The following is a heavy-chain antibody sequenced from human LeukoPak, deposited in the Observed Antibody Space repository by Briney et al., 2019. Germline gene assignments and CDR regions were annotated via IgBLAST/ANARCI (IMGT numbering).Heavy chain of an antibody. J-gene: IGHJ6*02. D-gene: IGHD1-26*01. CDR2: ISAYNGNT. V-gene: IGHV1-18*01. Sequence: GASVKVSCKASGGTFSSYAISWVRQAPGQGLEWMGWISAYNGNTNYAQKLQGRVTMTTDTSTSTAYMELRSLRSDDTAVYYCARDGPTPWDPDYYYYGMDVWGQGTTVTVSS. CDR3: ARDGPTPWDPDYYYYGMDV. CDR1: GGTFSSYA.